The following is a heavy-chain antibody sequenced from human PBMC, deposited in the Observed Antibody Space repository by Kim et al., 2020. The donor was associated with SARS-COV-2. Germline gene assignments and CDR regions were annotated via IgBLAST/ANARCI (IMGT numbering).Heavy chain of an antibody. Sequence: GGSLRLSCTAPGFTLSTYSMKWVRQAPGKGLKWVSSISVGETNRYYADSVKGRFTISRDSAKNSLYLQMNSLRAEDTAVYYCAAQKDYGDDRGFELWGQGTLVTVSS. J-gene: IGHJ1*01. V-gene: IGHV3-21*06. CDR1: GFTLSTYS. CDR3: AAQKDYGDDRGFEL. CDR2: ISVGETNR. D-gene: IGHD4-17*01.